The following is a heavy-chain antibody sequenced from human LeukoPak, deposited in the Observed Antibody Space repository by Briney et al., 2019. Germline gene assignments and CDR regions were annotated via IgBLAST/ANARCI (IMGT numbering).Heavy chain of an antibody. CDR3: ATLPPKQCRGEGYYSDP. CDR1: GFTFSSYA. V-gene: IGHV3-30*04. Sequence: GGSLRLYCAASGFTFSSYAMHWVRQAPGKGLEWVAVISHDGSNKYYADSVKGRFTISRDNSKNTLYLQMNSLRAEDTAVYYCATLPPKQCRGEGYYSDPWGQGTLVTVSS. CDR2: ISHDGSNK. J-gene: IGHJ5*02. D-gene: IGHD2/OR15-2a*01.